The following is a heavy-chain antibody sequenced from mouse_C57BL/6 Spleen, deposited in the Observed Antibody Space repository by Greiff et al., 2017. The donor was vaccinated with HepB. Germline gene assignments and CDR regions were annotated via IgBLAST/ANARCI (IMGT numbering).Heavy chain of an antibody. CDR1: GYTFTSYW. J-gene: IGHJ3*01. D-gene: IGHD2-1*01. Sequence: QVQLQQPGAELVKPGASVKMSCKASGYTFTSYWITWVKQRPGQGLEWIGEIYPGSGSTNYNEKFKSKATLTVDTSSSTAYMQLRSLTSEDSAVYYCAREDGNYAWFAYWGQGTLVTVSA. CDR3: AREDGNYAWFAY. V-gene: IGHV1-55*01. CDR2: IYPGSGST.